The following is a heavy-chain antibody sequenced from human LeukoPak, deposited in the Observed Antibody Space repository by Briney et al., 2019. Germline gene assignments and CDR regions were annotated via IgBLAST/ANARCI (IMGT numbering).Heavy chain of an antibody. V-gene: IGHV4-39*07. J-gene: IGHJ5*02. CDR2: IYYSGST. CDR3: ARDPIAAAGPLTNWFDP. Sequence: PSETLSLTCTVSGGSISGSSYYWGWIRQPPGKGLEWIGSIYYSGSTFYNPSLKSRVTISVDTSKNQFSLKLSSVTAADTAVYYCARDPIAAAGPLTNWFDPWGQGTLVTVSS. D-gene: IGHD6-13*01. CDR1: GGSISGSSYY.